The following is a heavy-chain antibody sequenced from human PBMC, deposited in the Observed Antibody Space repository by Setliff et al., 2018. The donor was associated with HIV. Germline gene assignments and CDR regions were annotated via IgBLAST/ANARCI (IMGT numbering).Heavy chain of an antibody. Sequence: PGESLKISCEGSGYKFTSYWIAWVRQMPGKGLECMGIIYPGDSDIRYSPSFQGQVTISADKSISTAYLQWSSLKASDTAIYYCAASFNDKSDYYSVFVYWGQGTLVTVSS. D-gene: IGHD3-22*01. CDR1: GYKFTSYW. V-gene: IGHV5-51*01. J-gene: IGHJ4*02. CDR2: IYPGDSDI. CDR3: AASFNDKSDYYSVFVY.